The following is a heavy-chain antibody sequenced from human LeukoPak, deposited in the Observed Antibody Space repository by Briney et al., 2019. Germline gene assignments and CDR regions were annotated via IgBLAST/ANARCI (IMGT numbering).Heavy chain of an antibody. D-gene: IGHD5/OR15-5a*01. J-gene: IGHJ5*02. V-gene: IGHV1-8*01. CDR2: MNPNSGNT. CDR3: ARGILRSRSNWFDP. Sequence: ASVKVSCKASGYTFTRYDINWVRQATGQGLEWMGWMNPNSGNTGYAQKFQGRVTMTRNTSISTAYMELSSLRSEDTAVYYCARGILRSRSNWFDPWGQGTLVTVSS. CDR1: GYTFTRYD.